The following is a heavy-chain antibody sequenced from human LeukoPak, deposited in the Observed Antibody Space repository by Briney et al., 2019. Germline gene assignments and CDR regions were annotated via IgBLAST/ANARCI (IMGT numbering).Heavy chain of an antibody. D-gene: IGHD6-13*01. CDR3: ARGRSWSFDY. CDR1: GGSISSGDYY. CDR2: IYYSGST. V-gene: IGHV4-30-4*01. Sequence: SAPLSLPCTVSGGSISSGDYYWSWIRQPPGKGLEWIGYIYYSGSTYYNPSLKSRVTISVDTSKNQFSLKLSSVTAADTAVYYCARGRSWSFDYWGQGTLVTVSS. J-gene: IGHJ4*02.